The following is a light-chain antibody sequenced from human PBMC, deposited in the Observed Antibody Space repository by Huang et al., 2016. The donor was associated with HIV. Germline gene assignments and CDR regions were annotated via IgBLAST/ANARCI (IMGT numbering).Light chain of an antibody. V-gene: IGKV3-20*01. J-gene: IGKJ5*01. CDR1: QSVSSYY. CDR2: GAS. Sequence: EIVLTQSPGTLSLSPGERATLSCWASQSVSSYYLTWYQQKPCQAPRLLICGASSRATGLPARFSGSGSGTHFILTISRLEPEDFGVYYCQQFGSSVTFGQGTRLEMK. CDR3: QQFGSSVT.